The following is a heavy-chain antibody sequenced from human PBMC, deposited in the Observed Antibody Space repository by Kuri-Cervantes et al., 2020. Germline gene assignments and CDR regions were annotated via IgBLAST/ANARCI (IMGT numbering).Heavy chain of an antibody. CDR3: ARDPSPYNWNDVGDY. V-gene: IGHV3-53*01. CDR1: GFTFRNYD. Sequence: GESLKISCAASGFTFRNYDMAWVRQPPGKGLEWVSVIYSGGSTYYADSVKGRFTISRDNSKSTLYLQMNSLRAEDTAVYYCARDPSPYNWNDVGDYWGQGTLVTVSS. D-gene: IGHD1-20*01. CDR2: IYSGGST. J-gene: IGHJ4*02.